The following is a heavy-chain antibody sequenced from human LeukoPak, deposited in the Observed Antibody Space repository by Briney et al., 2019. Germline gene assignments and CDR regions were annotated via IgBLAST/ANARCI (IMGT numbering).Heavy chain of an antibody. Sequence: SETLSLTCAVYGGSFSGYYWSWIRQPPGKGLEWIGEINHSGSTNYNPSLTSRVTISVDTSKNQFSLKLSSVTAADTAVYYCARVRPFHYDSSGSAFDYWGQGTLVTVSS. V-gene: IGHV4-34*01. D-gene: IGHD3-22*01. CDR1: GGSFSGYY. CDR3: ARVRPFHYDSSGSAFDY. J-gene: IGHJ4*02. CDR2: INHSGST.